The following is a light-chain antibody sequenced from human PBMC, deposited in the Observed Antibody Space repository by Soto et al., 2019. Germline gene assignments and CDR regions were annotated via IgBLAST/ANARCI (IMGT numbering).Light chain of an antibody. CDR2: GAS. V-gene: IGKV3-20*01. CDR3: QQYGTT. CDR1: QSVSSSY. J-gene: IGKJ2*01. Sequence: EIVLTQSPGPLSLSPGERATLSCMASQSVSSSYLAWYQQKPGQAPSLLIYGASSRATGIPDRFSGSGSGTDFTLTISSVDHDDFAVYYCQQYGTTFDQGIELEIK.